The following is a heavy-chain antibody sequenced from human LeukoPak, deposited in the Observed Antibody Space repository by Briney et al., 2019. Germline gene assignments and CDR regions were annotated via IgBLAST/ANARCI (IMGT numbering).Heavy chain of an antibody. J-gene: IGHJ4*02. D-gene: IGHD3-10*01. CDR1: GYTFTSYY. CDR2: INPSGGST. V-gene: IGHV1-46*01. Sequence: ASVKVSCKASGYTFTSYYMHWVRQAPGQGLEWMGIINPSGGSTSYAQKFQGRVTMTRDTSTSTVYMELSSLRSEDTAVYYCAKGLEYYYGSGSHELFDYWGQGTLVTVSS. CDR3: AKGLEYYYGSGSHELFDY.